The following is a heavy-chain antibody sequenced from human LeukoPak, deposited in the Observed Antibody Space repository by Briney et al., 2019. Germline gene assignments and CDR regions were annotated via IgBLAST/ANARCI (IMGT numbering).Heavy chain of an antibody. J-gene: IGHJ4*02. CDR2: IGSTSI. CDR3: ARDGPPVGAGDFDY. Sequence: PGGSLRLSCAASGFSTSTYSMGWVRQAPGKGLEWVSYIGSTSIYADSVKGRFTIPRDNAKNSLFLQMNSLRAEDTAVYYCARDGPPVGAGDFDYWGQGTPVTVSS. D-gene: IGHD3-10*01. CDR1: GFSTSTYS. V-gene: IGHV3-48*01.